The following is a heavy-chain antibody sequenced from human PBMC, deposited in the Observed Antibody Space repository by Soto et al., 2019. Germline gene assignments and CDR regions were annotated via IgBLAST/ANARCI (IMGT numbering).Heavy chain of an antibody. CDR2: ISYDGSKK. V-gene: IGHV3-30*18. D-gene: IGHD2-15*01. CDR1: GFTFSSYS. Sequence: QVQLVESGGGVVQPGKSLRLSCAASGFTFSSYSMHWVRQAPGKGLEWVAVISYDGSKKYYADSGKGRISISRDNSNNTMSVQMSRMRAEDTALYYCSKDRCSGGACYFDHWGQGILVTVSS. J-gene: IGHJ4*02. CDR3: SKDRCSGGACYFDH.